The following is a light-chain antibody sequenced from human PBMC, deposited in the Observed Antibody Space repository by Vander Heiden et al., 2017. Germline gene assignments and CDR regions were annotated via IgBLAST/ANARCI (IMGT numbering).Light chain of an antibody. CDR1: QSIRSN. CDR2: GAS. Sequence: TVLTQSPDTLPVSPGERATLSCRASQSIRSNLAWFQQKPGQAPRLLIYGASTRATGIPARFSGSGSGTEFTLTISSLQSEDFAVYYCQQYDKWPPKTFGQGTKVEIK. CDR3: QQYDKWPPKT. J-gene: IGKJ1*01. V-gene: IGKV3-15*01.